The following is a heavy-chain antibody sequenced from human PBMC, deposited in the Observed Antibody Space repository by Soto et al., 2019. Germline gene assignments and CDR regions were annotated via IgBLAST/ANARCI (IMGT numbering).Heavy chain of an antibody. CDR3: ARHIDY. CDR1: GGSISSSSYY. V-gene: IGHV4-39*01. CDR2: IYYSGST. J-gene: IGHJ4*02. Sequence: SETLSLTCAVYGGSISSSSYYWGWIRQAPGKGLEWIGRIYYSGSTYYNPSLKSRITISVDTSKNQFSLKLSSVTAADTAVYYCARHIDYWGQGTLVTVSS.